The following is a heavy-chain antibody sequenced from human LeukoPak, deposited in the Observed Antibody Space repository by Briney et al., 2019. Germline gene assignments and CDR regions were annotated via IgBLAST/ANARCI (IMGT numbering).Heavy chain of an antibody. V-gene: IGHV4-4*07. J-gene: IGHJ5*02. CDR2: IYTSGST. CDR3: ARVPPVRRSGDWFDP. Sequence: SETLSLTCTVSGGSISSYYWSWIRQPAGKGLEWIGRIYTSGSTNYNPSLKSRVTMSVDTSKNQFPLKLSSVTAADTAVYYCARVPPVRRSGDWFDPWGQGTLVTVSS. CDR1: GGSISSYY. D-gene: IGHD3-10*01.